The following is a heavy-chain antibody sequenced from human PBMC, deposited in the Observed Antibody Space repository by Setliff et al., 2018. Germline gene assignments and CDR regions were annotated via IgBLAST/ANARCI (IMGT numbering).Heavy chain of an antibody. V-gene: IGHV1-18*01. CDR1: GYTFRNYA. Sequence: EASVKVSCKASGYTFRNYAFAWVRQAPGQGLEWVGRISVYNGDTNYAQKFQGRVTLTTDTSTSTAYMELRSLTSDDSAFYYCARAPSVELVTIRTNSWFTYWGQGTLVTSPQ. J-gene: IGHJ4*02. D-gene: IGHD5-18*01. CDR2: ISVYNGDT. CDR3: ARAPSVELVTIRTNSWFTY.